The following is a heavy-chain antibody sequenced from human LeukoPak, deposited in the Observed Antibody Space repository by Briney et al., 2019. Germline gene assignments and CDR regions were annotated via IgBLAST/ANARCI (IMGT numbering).Heavy chain of an antibody. V-gene: IGHV4-39*02. CDR1: GGSISSSSYY. D-gene: IGHD2-2*01. Sequence: PSETLSLTCAVSGGSISSSSYYWGWIRQPPGKGLEWIGSIYYSGSTYYNPSLRSRVTISVDTSKNQFSLKLSSVTAADTAVYYCARDKVVVPVPYGMDVWGQGTTVTVSS. CDR3: ARDKVVVPVPYGMDV. J-gene: IGHJ6*02. CDR2: IYYSGST.